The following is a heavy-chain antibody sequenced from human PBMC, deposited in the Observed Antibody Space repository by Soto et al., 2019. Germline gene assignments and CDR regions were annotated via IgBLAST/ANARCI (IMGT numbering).Heavy chain of an antibody. V-gene: IGHV3-23*01. CDR1: GFTFSSYA. Sequence: SGGSLRLSCAASGFTFSSYAMSWVRQAPGKGLEWVSAISGSGGSTYYADSVKGRFTISRDNSKNTLYLQMNSLRAEDTAVYYCAKLVPYYDFWSAPGAFDIWGQGTMVTVSS. CDR3: AKLVPYYDFWSAPGAFDI. D-gene: IGHD3-3*01. CDR2: ISGSGGST. J-gene: IGHJ3*02.